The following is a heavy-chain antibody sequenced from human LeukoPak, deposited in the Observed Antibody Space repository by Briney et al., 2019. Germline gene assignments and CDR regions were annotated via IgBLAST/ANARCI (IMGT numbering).Heavy chain of an antibody. J-gene: IGHJ4*02. V-gene: IGHV1-69*05. Sequence: SVKVSCKASGGTFSSYAISWVRQAPGQGLEWMGRIIPIFGTANYAQKFQGRVTITTDESTSTAYVELSSLRSEDTAVYYCARQDPYGSGISPLDYWGQGTLVTVSS. CDR1: GGTFSSYA. D-gene: IGHD3-10*01. CDR2: IIPIFGTA. CDR3: ARQDPYGSGISPLDY.